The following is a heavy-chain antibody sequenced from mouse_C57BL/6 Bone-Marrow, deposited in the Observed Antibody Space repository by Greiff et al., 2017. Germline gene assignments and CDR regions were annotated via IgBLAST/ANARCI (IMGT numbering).Heavy chain of an antibody. CDR1: GYTFTSYW. D-gene: IGHD1-1*01. Sequence: VQLQQPGAELVKPGASVKLSCKASGYTFTSYWMHWVKQRPGQGLEWIGMIHPNSGSTNYNEKFKSKATLTVDKSSSTAYMQLSSLTSEDSAVYYCALLRLGYYFDYWGQGTTLTASS. CDR3: ALLRLGYYFDY. CDR2: IHPNSGST. J-gene: IGHJ2*01. V-gene: IGHV1-64*01.